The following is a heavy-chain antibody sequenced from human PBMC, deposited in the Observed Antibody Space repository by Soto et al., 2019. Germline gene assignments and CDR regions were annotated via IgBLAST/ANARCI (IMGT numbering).Heavy chain of an antibody. CDR3: ARERGAAYFDY. Sequence: QVQLQQWGAGLLKPSETLSLTCAVYGGSFSGYYWSWIRQPPGKGLEWIGEINHSGSTNYNPSLKSRVTISVDTSKNQFFLKLSSVTAADTAVYYCARERGAAYFDYWGQGTLVTVSS. D-gene: IGHD1-26*01. CDR2: INHSGST. V-gene: IGHV4-34*01. J-gene: IGHJ4*02. CDR1: GGSFSGYY.